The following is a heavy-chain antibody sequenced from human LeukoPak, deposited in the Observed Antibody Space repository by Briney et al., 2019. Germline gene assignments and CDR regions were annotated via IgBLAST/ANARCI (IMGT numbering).Heavy chain of an antibody. D-gene: IGHD3-9*01. V-gene: IGHV1-69*04. Sequence: SVKVSCKASGGTFSSYAISWVRQAPGQGLEWMGRIIPILGIANYAQKFQGRVAITADKSTSTAYMELSSLRSEDTAVYYCARGSDILTGYLFDYWGQGTLVTVSS. CDR1: GGTFSSYA. CDR2: IIPILGIA. J-gene: IGHJ4*02. CDR3: ARGSDILTGYLFDY.